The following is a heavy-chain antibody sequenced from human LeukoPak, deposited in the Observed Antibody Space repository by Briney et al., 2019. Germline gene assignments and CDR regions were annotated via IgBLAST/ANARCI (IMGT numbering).Heavy chain of an antibody. D-gene: IGHD3-9*01. CDR3: ARGGYILTANWFDP. J-gene: IGHJ5*02. CDR2: ISYDGGNK. Sequence: GRSLRVSCAASGFTFSSYAMHWVRQAPGKGLEWVAVISYDGGNKYYADSVKGRFTSSRDNAKNSLYLQMNSLRAEDTAVYYCARGGYILTANWFDPWGQGTLVTVSS. V-gene: IGHV3-30*04. CDR1: GFTFSSYA.